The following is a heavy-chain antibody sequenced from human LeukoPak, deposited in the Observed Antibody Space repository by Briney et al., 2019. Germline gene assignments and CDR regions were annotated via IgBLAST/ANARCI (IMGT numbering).Heavy chain of an antibody. CDR3: AKDGIYYDSSGYGY. CDR2: ISGSGGST. V-gene: IGHV3-23*01. D-gene: IGHD3-22*01. Sequence: GGSLRLSCAASGFTFSNAWTSWVRQAPGKGLEWVSAISGSGGSTYYADSVKGRFTISRDNSKNTLYLQMNSLRAEDTAVYYCAKDGIYYDSSGYGYWGQGTLVTVSS. J-gene: IGHJ4*02. CDR1: GFTFSNAW.